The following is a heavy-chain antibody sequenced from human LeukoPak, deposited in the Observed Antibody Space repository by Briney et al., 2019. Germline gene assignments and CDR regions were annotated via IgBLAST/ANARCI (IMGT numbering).Heavy chain of an antibody. V-gene: IGHV3-23*01. D-gene: IGHD3-3*01. Sequence: GGSLRLSCAASGFTFNNFAVSWVRQAPGRGLEWVSGISGSGDNTYYADSVKGRFTISRDSSKSTVYLQMNSLRAEDTAVYYCAKGFFGVAVNIFDVWGQGTMVTVSS. CDR3: AKGFFGVAVNIFDV. J-gene: IGHJ3*01. CDR1: GFTFNNFA. CDR2: ISGSGDNT.